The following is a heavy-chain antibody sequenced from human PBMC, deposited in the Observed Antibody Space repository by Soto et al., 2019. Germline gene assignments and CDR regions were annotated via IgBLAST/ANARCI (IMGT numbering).Heavy chain of an antibody. CDR2: INTDGSNT. CDR3: VRAAARGDS. Sequence: GGSLRLSCAASGFYFSGDWMHWVRQVPGGGLEWVSRINTDGSNTLYADYVEGRFTISRDNAKSTLYLQLSSLRADDTAVYYCVRAAARGDSWGQGTLVTVSS. CDR1: GFYFSGDW. D-gene: IGHD3-10*01. J-gene: IGHJ5*01. V-gene: IGHV3-74*01.